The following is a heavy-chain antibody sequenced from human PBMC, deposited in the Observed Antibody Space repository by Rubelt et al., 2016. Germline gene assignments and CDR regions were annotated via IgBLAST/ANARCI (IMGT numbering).Heavy chain of an antibody. CDR2: ILHRGET. CDR1: GGSISSNNW. V-gene: IGHV4-4*02. Sequence: QVQLQESGPGLVKPSGTLSLTCAVSGGSISSNNWWSWVRQPPGKGLQWIGEILHRGETNYNPSLKRRVTISMDKSINQFSLRLTSVTAADTALYYCARKGCCSSADIWGQGTMVTVSS. CDR3: ARKGCCSSADI. D-gene: IGHD6-6*01. J-gene: IGHJ3*02.